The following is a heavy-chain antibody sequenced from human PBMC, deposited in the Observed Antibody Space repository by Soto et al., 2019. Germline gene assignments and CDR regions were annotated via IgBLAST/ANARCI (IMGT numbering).Heavy chain of an antibody. D-gene: IGHD2-2*01. CDR1: GGTFSSYT. J-gene: IGHJ5*02. CDR3: ARDRGDIVVVPGNWFDP. CDR2: IIPILGIA. Sequence: QVQLVQSGAEVKKPGSSVKVSCKASGGTFSSYTISWVRQAPGQGLEWMGRIIPILGIANYAQKFQGRVTITADKSTSTAYRELSSLRAEDTAVYYCARDRGDIVVVPGNWFDPWGQGTLVTVSS. V-gene: IGHV1-69*08.